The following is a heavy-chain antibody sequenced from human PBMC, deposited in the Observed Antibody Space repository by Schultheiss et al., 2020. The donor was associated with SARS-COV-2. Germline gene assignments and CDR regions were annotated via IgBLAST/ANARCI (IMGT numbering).Heavy chain of an antibody. J-gene: IGHJ6*03. CDR1: GFTFSSYS. CDR3: ARGNPVTTYYYYYYMDV. D-gene: IGHD4-11*01. Sequence: GGSLRLSCAASGFTFSSYSMNWVRQAPGKGLEWVSYISSSSTIYYADSVKGRFTISRDNAKNSLYLQMNSLRAEDTAVYYCARGNPVTTYYYYYYMDVWGKGTTVTVSS. CDR2: ISSSSTI. V-gene: IGHV3-48*04.